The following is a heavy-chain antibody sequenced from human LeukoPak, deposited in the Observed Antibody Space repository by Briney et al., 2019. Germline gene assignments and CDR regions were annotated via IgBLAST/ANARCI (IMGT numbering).Heavy chain of an antibody. Sequence: TLSLTCTVSGGSITTYYWSWIRQPPGKALEWLALIYWDDDKRYSPSLKSRLTITKDTSKNQVVLTMTNMDPVDTATYYCALQYYYGSGRYYYTPNFDYWGQGTLVTVSS. CDR1: GGSITTYYW. D-gene: IGHD3-10*01. V-gene: IGHV2-5*08. CDR2: IYWDDDK. CDR3: ALQYYYGSGRYYYTPNFDY. J-gene: IGHJ4*02.